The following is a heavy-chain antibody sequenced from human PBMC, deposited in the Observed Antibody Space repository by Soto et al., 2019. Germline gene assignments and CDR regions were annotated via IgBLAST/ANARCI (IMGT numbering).Heavy chain of an antibody. V-gene: IGHV4-39*01. Sequence: SETLSLTCTVSGGSISSSSYYWGWIRQPPGKGLEWIGSIYYSGSTYYNPSLKSRVTISVDTSKNQFSLKLSSVTAADTAVYYCARIGELFPYYYYGMDVWGQGTTVTVSS. J-gene: IGHJ6*02. CDR2: IYYSGST. CDR1: GGSISSSSYY. D-gene: IGHD3-10*01. CDR3: ARIGELFPYYYYGMDV.